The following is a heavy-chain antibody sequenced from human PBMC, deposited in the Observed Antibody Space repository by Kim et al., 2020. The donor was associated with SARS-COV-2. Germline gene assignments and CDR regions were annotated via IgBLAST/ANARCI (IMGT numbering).Heavy chain of an antibody. D-gene: IGHD1-26*01. CDR1: GFTFSSYA. CDR3: ARSRGTYSTSFDY. J-gene: IGHJ4*02. Sequence: GGSLRLSCAASGFTFSSYAMHWVRQAPGKGLEWVAVISYDGSNKYYADSVKGRFTISRDNSKNTLYLQMISLRAEDTAVYYCARSRGTYSTSFDYWGQGTLVTVSS. V-gene: IGHV3-30*04. CDR2: ISYDGSNK.